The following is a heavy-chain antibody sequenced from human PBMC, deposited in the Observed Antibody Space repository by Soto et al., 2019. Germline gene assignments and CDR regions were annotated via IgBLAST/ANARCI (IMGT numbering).Heavy chain of an antibody. V-gene: IGHV4-30-2*01. D-gene: IGHD3-9*01. CDR3: ARGFGYDILTGSPYGMDV. CDR2: IYHSGST. J-gene: IGHJ6*02. CDR1: GGSISSGGYS. Sequence: SSETLSLTCAVSGGSISSGGYSWSWIRQPPGKGLEWIGYIYHSGSTYYNPSLKSRVTISVDRSKNQFSLKLSSVTAADTAVYYCARGFGYDILTGSPYGMDVWGQGTTVTVSS.